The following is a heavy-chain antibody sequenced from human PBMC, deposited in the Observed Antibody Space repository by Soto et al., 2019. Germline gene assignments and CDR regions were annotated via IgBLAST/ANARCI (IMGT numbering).Heavy chain of an antibody. D-gene: IGHD4-17*01. CDR2: TYYSGST. J-gene: IGHJ4*02. CDR3: ARGSTVTTFDY. V-gene: IGHV4-59*01. Sequence: PAETLSLTCAVSGGSISRYYWSWVRQPPGKGLEWIGYTYYSGSTNYNPSLKSRVTISVDTSKNQFSLKLSSVTAADTAVYYCARGSTVTTFDYWGQGTLVTVSS. CDR1: GGSISRYY.